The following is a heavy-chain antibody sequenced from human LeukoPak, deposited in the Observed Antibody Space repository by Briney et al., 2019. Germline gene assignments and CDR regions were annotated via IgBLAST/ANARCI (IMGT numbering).Heavy chain of an antibody. Sequence: GGSLRLSCAASGFMFSSYGMHWVRQAPGKGLEWVAFIPYDGSNKYYADSVKGRFTISRDNTKNTLYLQMNSLRAEDTAVYYCAKDRHAPGRYCSSTSCFPFDSWGQGTLVTVSS. CDR1: GFMFSSYG. D-gene: IGHD2-2*01. CDR2: IPYDGSNK. J-gene: IGHJ5*01. CDR3: AKDRHAPGRYCSSTSCFPFDS. V-gene: IGHV3-30*02.